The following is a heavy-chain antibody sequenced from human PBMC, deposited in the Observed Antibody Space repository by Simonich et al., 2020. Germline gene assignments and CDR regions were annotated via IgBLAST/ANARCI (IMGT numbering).Heavy chain of an antibody. CDR1: GFTFSSYE. CDR3: ARDFRLQLVEIGTYYYYGMDV. V-gene: IGHV3-48*03. D-gene: IGHD6-6*01. J-gene: IGHJ6*02. CDR2: ISSSCSTI. Sequence: EVQLVESGGGLVQPGGSLRLSCAASGFTFSSYEMNWVRQAPGKGLEWVSYISSSCSTIYYADSVKGRLTISKDNAKNSLYLQMNSLIAEDTAVYYCARDFRLQLVEIGTYYYYGMDVWCQGTTVTVSS.